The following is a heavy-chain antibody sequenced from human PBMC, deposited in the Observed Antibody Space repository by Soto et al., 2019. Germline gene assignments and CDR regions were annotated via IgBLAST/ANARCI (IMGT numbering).Heavy chain of an antibody. CDR1: GYPFTKYD. J-gene: IGHJ5*02. Sequence: QVQLVQSGAEVKKPGASVKVSCEASGYPFTKYDINWVRQATGQGLEWMGWINPNSGNTGYSQKFQGRVTMTRNTSISTAYMELSSLRFDDTAVYYCARSPPRVEKNNYAGGWFDPWGQGTLVTVSS. D-gene: IGHD4-4*01. CDR2: INPNSGNT. V-gene: IGHV1-8*01. CDR3: ARSPPRVEKNNYAGGWFDP.